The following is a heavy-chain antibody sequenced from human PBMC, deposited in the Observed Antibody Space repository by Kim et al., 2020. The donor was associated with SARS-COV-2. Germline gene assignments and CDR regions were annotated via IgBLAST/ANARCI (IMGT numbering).Heavy chain of an antibody. CDR3: ARAPATLFTMVRGVTDY. D-gene: IGHD3-10*01. J-gene: IGHJ4*02. CDR1: GFTFSSYW. CDR2: INSDGSST. V-gene: IGHV3-74*01. Sequence: GGSLRLSCAASGFTFSSYWMHWVRQAPGKGLVWVSRINSDGSSTSYADSVKGRFTISRDNAKNTLYLQMNSLRAEDTAVYYCARAPATLFTMVRGVTDYWGQGTLVTVSS.